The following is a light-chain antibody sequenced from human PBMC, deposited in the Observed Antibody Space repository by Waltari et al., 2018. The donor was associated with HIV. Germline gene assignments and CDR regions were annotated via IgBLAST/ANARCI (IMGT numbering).Light chain of an antibody. J-gene: IGLJ3*02. V-gene: IGLV3-25*03. CDR1: ALPKHY. CDR2: KDT. CDR3: QSTDTAGTVGV. Sequence: SSELTQPPSMSVSPGQTARITCSGDALPKHYAYWYQKKSGRAPVLIIFKDTYRPSGIPERFSGSTSGTTATLTIRDVQAGDEADYYCQSTDTAGTVGVFGGGTKLT.